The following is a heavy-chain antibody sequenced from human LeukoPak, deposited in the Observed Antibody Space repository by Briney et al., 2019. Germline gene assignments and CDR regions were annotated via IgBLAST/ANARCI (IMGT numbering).Heavy chain of an antibody. D-gene: IGHD1-7*01. CDR2: IYTSGST. J-gene: IGHJ6*03. Sequence: PSETLSLTCTVSGGSFTNYYWSWIRQPAGRGLEWIGRIYTSGSTNYNPSLKSRVTMSVDMSKNQFSLKLSSVTAADTAVYYCARETGTFDAYYYYYYMDVWGKGTTVTVSS. CDR3: ARETGTFDAYYYYYYMDV. CDR1: GGSFTNYY. V-gene: IGHV4-4*07.